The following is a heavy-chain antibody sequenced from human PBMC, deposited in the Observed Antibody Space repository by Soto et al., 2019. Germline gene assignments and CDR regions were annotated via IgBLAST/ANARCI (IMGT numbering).Heavy chain of an antibody. V-gene: IGHV3-33*06. D-gene: IGHD1-26*01. CDR2: IWYDGSNK. CDR1: GFTFSSYG. Sequence: QVQLVESGGGVVQPGMSLRRSCAASGFTFSSYGMHWVRQAPGKGLEWVAGIWYDGSNKYYADSVKGRFTISRDNSKNTLYLQMTSTSAEDTAVYYCANEWELSDAFDIWGQGTMDTVSS. CDR3: ANEWELSDAFDI. J-gene: IGHJ3*02.